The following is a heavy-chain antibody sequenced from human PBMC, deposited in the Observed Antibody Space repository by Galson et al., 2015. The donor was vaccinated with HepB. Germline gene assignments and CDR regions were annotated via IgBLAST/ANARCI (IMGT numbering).Heavy chain of an antibody. CDR1: GGSISSRSYY. Sequence: ETLSLTCTVSGGSISSRSYYWGWIRQPPGKGLEWIGNVFYSGNTYYNPSLNSRVTISVDTSKNQLSLKLTSMTAADTAVYYCARRPYLDSSGWSEFDYWGQGILVTVSS. CDR3: ARRPYLDSSGWSEFDY. D-gene: IGHD6-19*01. CDR2: VFYSGNT. J-gene: IGHJ4*02. V-gene: IGHV4-39*01.